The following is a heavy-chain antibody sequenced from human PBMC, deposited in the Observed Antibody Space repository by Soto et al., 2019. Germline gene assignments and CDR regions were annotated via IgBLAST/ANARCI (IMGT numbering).Heavy chain of an antibody. J-gene: IGHJ4*02. V-gene: IGHV2-5*02. CDR3: AHHYDSSTYYVY. CDR1: GFSLSTSGVG. Sequence: QITLKESGPTLVKPTQTLTLTCTFSGFSLSTSGVGVGWIRQPPGKALEWLALIYWDDDKRYSPSLKSRLTIXKXXSKNHVVLTMTNMDPVDTATYYCAHHYDSSTYYVYWGQGTLVTVSS. CDR2: IYWDDDK. D-gene: IGHD3-22*01.